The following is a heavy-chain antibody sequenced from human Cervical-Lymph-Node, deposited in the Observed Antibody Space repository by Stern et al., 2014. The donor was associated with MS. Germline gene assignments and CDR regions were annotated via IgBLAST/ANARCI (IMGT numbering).Heavy chain of an antibody. J-gene: IGHJ4*02. CDR2: IIPIFGPS. D-gene: IGHD5-12*01. V-gene: IGHV1-69*01. CDR3: ARLGSGYDASYLDF. CDR1: GGTFSTEG. Sequence: VQLVESGSVAKKPGSSVKVSCKVSGGTFSTEGISWVRQAPGPGLEWLGSIIPIFGPSDYSRHSQGRVTIIADESTSEVHMELKSLRSEDTGVYYCARLGSGYDASYLDFWGQGSLVTVSS.